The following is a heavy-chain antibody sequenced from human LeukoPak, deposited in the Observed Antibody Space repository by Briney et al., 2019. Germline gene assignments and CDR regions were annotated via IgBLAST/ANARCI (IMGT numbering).Heavy chain of an antibody. CDR3: AKDRRGQLWLRNGMDV. CDR2: IKSKTDGGTT. V-gene: IGHV3-15*01. J-gene: IGHJ6*02. D-gene: IGHD5-18*01. CDR1: GFTFSNAW. Sequence: GGSLRLSCAASGFTFSNAWMSWVRQAPGKGLEWVGRIKSKTDGGTTDYAAPVKGRFTISRDDSQNTMYMQMNSLRAEDTAVYYCAKDRRGQLWLRNGMDVWGQGTTVTVSS.